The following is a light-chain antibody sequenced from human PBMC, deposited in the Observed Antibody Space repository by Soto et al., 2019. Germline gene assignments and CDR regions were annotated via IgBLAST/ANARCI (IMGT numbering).Light chain of an antibody. V-gene: IGKV1-27*01. Sequence: DFQMTQSPSSLSASVGDRVTITCRASQGINNHLAWFQQKPGKVPKVLIYAASTLQSGVPSRFSGSGSGTDFTLTISGRRPEEVATNNCQTYNSALPAATFGEGTKLRSN. CDR2: AAS. J-gene: IGKJ2*01. CDR1: QGINNH. CDR3: QTYNSALPAAT.